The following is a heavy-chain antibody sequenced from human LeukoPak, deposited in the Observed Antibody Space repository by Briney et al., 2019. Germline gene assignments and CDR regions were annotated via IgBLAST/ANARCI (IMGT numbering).Heavy chain of an antibody. J-gene: IGHJ4*02. CDR2: ISNDGSKK. Sequence: GGSLRLSCAAPGFTFSPYAMHWVRQAPGKGLEWVALISNDGSKKYYADSVKGRFTISRDNSKNTLDLQMNSLRAEDTAVYYCAKDGYCSSTSCYPNHFDSWGQGTLVTVSS. V-gene: IGHV3-30*18. D-gene: IGHD2-2*03. CDR1: GFTFSPYA. CDR3: AKDGYCSSTSCYPNHFDS.